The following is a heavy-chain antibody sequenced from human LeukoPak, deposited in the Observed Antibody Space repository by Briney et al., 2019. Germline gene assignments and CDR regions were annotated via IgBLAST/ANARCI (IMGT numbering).Heavy chain of an antibody. CDR3: VRAAAASFDY. CDR2: TNSDGSSI. CDR1: GFTFSSYW. J-gene: IGHJ4*02. V-gene: IGHV3-74*01. Sequence: GGSLRLSCAASGFTFSSYWMHWVRQAPGKGLVWVSRTNSDGSSISYTDSVKGRFTISRDNAKNTLYLQMNSLRAEDTAVYYCVRAAAASFDYWGQGTLVTVSS. D-gene: IGHD6-13*01.